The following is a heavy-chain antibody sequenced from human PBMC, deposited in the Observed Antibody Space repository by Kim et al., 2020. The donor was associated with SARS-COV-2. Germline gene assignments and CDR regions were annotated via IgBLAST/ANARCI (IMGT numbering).Heavy chain of an antibody. CDR1: GFTVSSNY. J-gene: IGHJ6*02. D-gene: IGHD6-19*01. CDR3: ARSPTESSGWYFLYQNGMDV. V-gene: IGHV3-53*04. Sequence: GGSLRLSCAASGFTVSSNYMSWVRQAPGKGLEWVSVIYSGGSTYYADSVKGRFTISRHNSKNTLYLQMNSLRAEDTAVYYCARSPTESSGWYFLYQNGMDVWGQGTTVTVSS. CDR2: IYSGGST.